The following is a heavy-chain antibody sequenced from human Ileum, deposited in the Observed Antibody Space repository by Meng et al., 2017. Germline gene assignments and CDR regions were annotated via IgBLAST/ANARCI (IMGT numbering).Heavy chain of an antibody. J-gene: IGHJ4*02. CDR3: ARHGGYSQDF. Sequence: QVQLKGSGPGLVRPSGTLSLPCAVSSGTISSNTYWSWVRQPPGKGLEWIGQISHSGSAYYNPSLKSRVTMSVDKSKSQFSLMLTSVTAADTAIYYCARHGGYSQDFWGQGTLVTVSS. D-gene: IGHD4-23*01. CDR1: SGTISSNTY. CDR2: ISHSGSA. V-gene: IGHV4-4*02.